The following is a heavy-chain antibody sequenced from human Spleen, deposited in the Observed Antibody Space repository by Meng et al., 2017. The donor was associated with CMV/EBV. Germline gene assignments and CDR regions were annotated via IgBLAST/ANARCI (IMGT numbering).Heavy chain of an antibody. CDR3: ARGRGVVVVPAAIPGRGAFDY. Sequence: SQTLSLTCAVYGGSFSGYFWTWIRQTPGKGLEWIGEINHSGSTNYNPSLKSRVTISADTSKNQFSLKLGSVTAADTAVYYCARGRGVVVVPAAIPGRGAFDYWGQGTLVTVSS. CDR2: INHSGST. D-gene: IGHD2-2*02. CDR1: GGSFSGYF. V-gene: IGHV4-34*01. J-gene: IGHJ4*02.